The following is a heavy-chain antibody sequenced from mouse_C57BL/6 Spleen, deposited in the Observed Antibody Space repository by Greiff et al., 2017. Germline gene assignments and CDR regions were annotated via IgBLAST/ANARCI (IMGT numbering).Heavy chain of an antibody. V-gene: IGHV1-53*01. CDR3: ARGDGDGGFAY. CDR1: GYTFTSYW. CDR2: INPDGSGT. D-gene: IGHD2-13*01. Sequence: QVQLQQPGADLVKPGASVKLSCTASGYTFTSYWMPWVKQGPEQGLEWVVNINPDGSGTYYNEKLKSQVTITVDKAANTAYMQLSSLQSEDTAVYYCARGDGDGGFAYWGQGTTVTVSA. J-gene: IGHJ2*01.